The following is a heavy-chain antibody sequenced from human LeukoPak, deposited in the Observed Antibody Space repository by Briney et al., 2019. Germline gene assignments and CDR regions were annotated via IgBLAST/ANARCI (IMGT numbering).Heavy chain of an antibody. CDR3: ATDQRYAFDY. CDR2: IRTTAEGAKYA. Sequence: LSLTCTVSGGSISSGGYYWSWIRQHPGKGLEWISNIRTTAEGAKYAYYADSVKGRVTISRDDGKNTLYLHMNSLRDDDTAVYYCATDQRYAFDYWGQGILVTVSS. J-gene: IGHJ4*02. D-gene: IGHD3-9*01. V-gene: IGHV3-11*03. CDR1: GGSISSGGYY.